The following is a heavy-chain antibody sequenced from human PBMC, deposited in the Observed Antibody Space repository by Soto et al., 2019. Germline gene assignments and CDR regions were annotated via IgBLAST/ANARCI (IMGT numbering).Heavy chain of an antibody. CDR1: GFTFSSYS. CDR3: AGDYYGSGSYYGFDY. D-gene: IGHD3-10*01. J-gene: IGHJ4*02. V-gene: IGHV3-48*01. CDR2: ISSSSSTI. Sequence: EVQLVESGGGLVQPGGSLRLSCAASGFTFSSYSMNWVRQAPGKGLEWVSYISSSSSTIYYADSVKGRFTISRDNAKNSLYLQMNSLRAEDTAVYYCAGDYYGSGSYYGFDYWGQGTLVTVSS.